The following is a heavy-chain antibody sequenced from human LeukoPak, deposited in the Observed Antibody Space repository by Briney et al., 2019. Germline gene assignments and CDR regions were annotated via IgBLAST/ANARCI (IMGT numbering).Heavy chain of an antibody. CDR3: ATNFGAYYYDTSGYYDF. D-gene: IGHD3-22*01. J-gene: IGHJ4*02. V-gene: IGHV3-43*02. CDR2: ISGDGNST. Sequence: GGSLRLSCAASGFTFDDYAMHWVRQAPGKGLEWVSLISGDGNSTYYAGSVKGRFTISRDNSKNSLYLQMNSLRTEDTAFYCCATNFGAYYYDTSGYYDFWGQGTLVTVSS. CDR1: GFTFDDYA.